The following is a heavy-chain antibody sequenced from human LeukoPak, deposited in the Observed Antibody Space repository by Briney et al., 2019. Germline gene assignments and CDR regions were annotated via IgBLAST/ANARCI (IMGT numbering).Heavy chain of an antibody. J-gene: IGHJ6*03. CDR2: ISGSGGST. D-gene: IGHD3-10*01. CDR3: AKGGANMVRGVITMDV. CDR1: GFTFSSYA. V-gene: IGHV3-23*01. Sequence: GGSLRLSCAASGFTFSSYAMSWVRQAPGKGLESVSAISGSGGSTYYADSVKGRFTISRDNSKNTLYLQMNSLRAEDTAVYYCAKGGANMVRGVITMDVWGKGTTVTVSS.